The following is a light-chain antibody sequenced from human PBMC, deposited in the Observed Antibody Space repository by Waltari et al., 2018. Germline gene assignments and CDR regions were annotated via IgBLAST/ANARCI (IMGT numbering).Light chain of an antibody. CDR1: TSNIGRNT. J-gene: IGLJ2*01. CDR3: AAWDDSLKAVL. V-gene: IGLV1-44*01. Sequence: QSVLTHPPSASGPPGQTATIPCSGSTSNIGRNTVNWYQQLPGTAPKLLTQSNNQRPSGVPDRFSGSKSGTSASLIISGLQAEDEAEYFCAAWDDSLKAVLFGGGTKLTVL. CDR2: SNN.